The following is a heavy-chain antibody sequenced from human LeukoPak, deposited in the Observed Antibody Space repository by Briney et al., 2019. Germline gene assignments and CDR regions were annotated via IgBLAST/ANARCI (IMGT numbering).Heavy chain of an antibody. Sequence: ASVKVSCKASGYTFTSYDINWVRQATGQGLEWMGWMNPNSGNTGYAQKFRGRVTMTRNTSISTAYMELSSLRSEDTAVYYCARGGRYYDSSGYYGLFGETKSIDYWGQGTLVTVSS. J-gene: IGHJ4*02. CDR3: ARGGRYYDSSGYYGLFGETKSIDY. V-gene: IGHV1-8*01. CDR1: GYTFTSYD. D-gene: IGHD3-22*01. CDR2: MNPNSGNT.